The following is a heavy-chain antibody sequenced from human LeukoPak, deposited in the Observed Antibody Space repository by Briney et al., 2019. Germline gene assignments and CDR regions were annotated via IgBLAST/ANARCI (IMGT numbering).Heavy chain of an antibody. Sequence: GGSLRLSCAASGFTHGVYWMTWVRQAPGKGLEWVANINQDGSEKHYLDSVKGRFTISRDNPRNSLSLQMSSLRAEDTAIYYCARNSESLTHPKYWGQGTLVTVSS. CDR1: GFTHGVYW. J-gene: IGHJ4*02. CDR2: INQDGSEK. CDR3: ARNSESLTHPKY. V-gene: IGHV3-7*01. D-gene: IGHD1-14*01.